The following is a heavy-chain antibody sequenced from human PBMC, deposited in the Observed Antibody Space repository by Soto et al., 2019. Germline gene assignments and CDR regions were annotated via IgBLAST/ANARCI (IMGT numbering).Heavy chain of an antibody. CDR2: IYYSGST. V-gene: IGHV4-59*01. CDR3: ARQVGATNFDY. D-gene: IGHD1-26*01. CDR1: GGSISSYY. J-gene: IGHJ4*02. Sequence: SETLSLTCTVSGGSISSYYWSWIRQPPGKGLEWIGYIYYSGSTNYNPSLKSRVTISVDTSKNQFSLKMSSVTAADTAVYYCARQVGATNFDYWGQGTLVTVSS.